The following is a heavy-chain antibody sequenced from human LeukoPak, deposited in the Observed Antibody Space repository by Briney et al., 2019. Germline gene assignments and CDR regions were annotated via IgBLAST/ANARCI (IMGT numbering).Heavy chain of an antibody. J-gene: IGHJ6*02. Sequence: GGSLRLSCAASGFTFSSYGMHWVRQAPGKGLEWVAVIWYDGSNKYYADSVKGRFTISRDNSKNTLYLQMNSLRAEDTAVYYCAKEGMEWLRLQYYYYGMDVWGQGTTVTVSS. D-gene: IGHD5-12*01. V-gene: IGHV3-33*06. CDR3: AKEGMEWLRLQYYYYGMDV. CDR2: IWYDGSNK. CDR1: GFTFSSYG.